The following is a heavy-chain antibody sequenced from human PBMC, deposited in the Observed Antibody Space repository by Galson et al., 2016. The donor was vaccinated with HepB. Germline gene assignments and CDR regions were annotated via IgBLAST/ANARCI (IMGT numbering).Heavy chain of an antibody. CDR2: ISSSGNTI. CDR3: ARVELGGYQL. Sequence: SLRLSCAASGFTFSSCAMSWVRQAPGQGLEWISYISSSGNTIYDADSVQGRFIISRDNAENSLFLQMNNLRAEDTAVYFCARVELGGYQLWGQGTTVTVSS. V-gene: IGHV3-48*03. D-gene: IGHD2-2*01. CDR1: GFTFSSCA. J-gene: IGHJ6*02.